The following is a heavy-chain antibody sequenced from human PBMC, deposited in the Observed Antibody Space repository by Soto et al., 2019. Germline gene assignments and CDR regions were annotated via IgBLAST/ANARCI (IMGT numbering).Heavy chain of an antibody. J-gene: IGHJ4*02. CDR2: IHYSGST. D-gene: IGHD3-3*01. Sequence: PETLSLTFSVSSGPISSYYWSWIRQPPGKGLEWIGYIHYSGSTKYNPSLKSRVTISADTSKNQFSLKLSSVTAADTAVYYCARGHYDYWSGSFATIDYWGQGTRVT. V-gene: IGHV4-59*08. CDR3: ARGHYDYWSGSFATIDY. CDR1: SGPISSYY.